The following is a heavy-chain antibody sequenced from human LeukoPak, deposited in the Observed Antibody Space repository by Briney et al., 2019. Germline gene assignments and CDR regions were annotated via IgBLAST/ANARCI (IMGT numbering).Heavy chain of an antibody. CDR1: GFTFSSYG. D-gene: IGHD6-13*01. CDR3: ARDDGIAAAGTALDY. Sequence: GGSLRLSCAASGFTFSSYGMHWVRQAPGKGLEWVAFIRYDGSNKYYADSVKGRFTISRDNSKNTLYLQMNSLRAEDTAVYYCARDDGIAAAGTALDYWGQGTLVTVSS. V-gene: IGHV3-30*02. CDR2: IRYDGSNK. J-gene: IGHJ4*02.